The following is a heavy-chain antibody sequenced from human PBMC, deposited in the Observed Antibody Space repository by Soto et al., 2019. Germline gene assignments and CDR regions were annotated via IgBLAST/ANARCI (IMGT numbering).Heavy chain of an antibody. J-gene: IGHJ4*01. Sequence: PGGSLRLSCAASGFPFSNSWIHWVRQAPGKGLVWVARIYNNGGDTSYADYVKGRFTVSSDNAKNTVDLQMNNLRAEDTATYFCATVFEFWGHGVLVTVSS. CDR1: GFPFSNSW. V-gene: IGHV3-74*01. CDR2: IYNNGGDT. CDR3: ATVFEF.